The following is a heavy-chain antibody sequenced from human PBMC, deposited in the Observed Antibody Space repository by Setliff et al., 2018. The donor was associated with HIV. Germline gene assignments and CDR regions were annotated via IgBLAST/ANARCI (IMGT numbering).Heavy chain of an antibody. CDR1: GYSFNDFF. D-gene: IGHD2-15*01. V-gene: IGHV1-2*02. Sequence: ASVKVSCKASGYSFNDFFMHWVRQAPGQGLEWMGWISPNNGDKNIPQSFQGRVTMTRGTSINTAYMEMRGLRSDDTAVYYCASERSGGSCYSCNYYYMDVWGKGTTVTVSS. CDR2: ISPNNGDK. J-gene: IGHJ6*03. CDR3: ASERSGGSCYSCNYYYMDV.